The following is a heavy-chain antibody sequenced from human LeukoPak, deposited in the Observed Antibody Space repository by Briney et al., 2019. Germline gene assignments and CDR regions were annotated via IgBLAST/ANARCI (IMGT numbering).Heavy chain of an antibody. J-gene: IGHJ4*02. Sequence: GGSLRLSCTASGFTFSDYGIHWARQAPGKRLEWVAIIWYDGYNKYYADSVRGRFTISRDNSKNTLYLQMNDLRAKDTAVYYCARDRDRAEFYFDYWGQGTLVTVSS. CDR2: IWYDGYNK. CDR1: GFTFSDYG. CDR3: ARDRDRAEFYFDY. D-gene: IGHD1-14*01. V-gene: IGHV3-33*01.